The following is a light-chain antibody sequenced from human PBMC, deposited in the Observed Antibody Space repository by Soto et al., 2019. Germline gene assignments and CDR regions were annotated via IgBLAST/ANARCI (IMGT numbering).Light chain of an antibody. V-gene: IGLV2-23*01. CDR2: EGS. CDR1: SSVVGSYNL. CDR3: CSYAGSSTVV. Sequence: SALTQPASVSGSPGQSITISCTGTSSVVGSYNLVSWYQQHPGKAPKLMIYEGSKRPSGVSNRFSGSKSGNTASLTISGLQAEDEADYYCCSYAGSSTVVFGGGTKLTVL. J-gene: IGLJ2*01.